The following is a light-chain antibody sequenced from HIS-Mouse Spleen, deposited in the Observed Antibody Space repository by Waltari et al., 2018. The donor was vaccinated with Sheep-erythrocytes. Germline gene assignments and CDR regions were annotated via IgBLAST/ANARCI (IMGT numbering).Light chain of an antibody. V-gene: IGKV2-28*01. CDR3: MQALQTMYT. Sequence: MVWTKSQLSLPFPPGDPAPTPSRPSQSLLHSNGYNYLDWYLQKPGQSPQLLIYLGSNRASGVPDRFSGSGSGTDFTLKISRVEAEDVGVYYCMQALQTMYTFGQGTKLEIK. J-gene: IGKJ2*01. CDR1: QSLLHSNGYNY. CDR2: LGS.